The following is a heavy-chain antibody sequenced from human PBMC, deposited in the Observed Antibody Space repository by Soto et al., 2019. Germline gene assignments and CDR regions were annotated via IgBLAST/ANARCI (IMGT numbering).Heavy chain of an antibody. CDR3: ARDVMGHDNYETIGYYFDH. Sequence: QVQLIQFGAEVKKPGASVKVSCRASGYTFTKFHIHWVRQAPVQGLEWMGMIDPSGGVTRDAQRFQGRITMTSDTSTSSVYMELRGLTSEDTAVYYCARDVMGHDNYETIGYYFDHWGPGTLVTVSS. D-gene: IGHD3-16*01. V-gene: IGHV1-46*01. CDR1: GYTFTKFH. CDR2: IDPSGGVT. J-gene: IGHJ4*02.